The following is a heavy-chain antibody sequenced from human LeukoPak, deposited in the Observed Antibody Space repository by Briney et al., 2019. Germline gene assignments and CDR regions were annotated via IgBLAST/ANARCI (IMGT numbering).Heavy chain of an antibody. V-gene: IGHV4-59*01. CDR2: IYYSGST. J-gene: IGHJ5*02. Sequence: SETLSLTCTVSGGSISSGYWSWIRQPPGKGLEWIGYIYYSGSTNYNPSLKSRATISVDTSKNQFSLKLSSVTAADTAVYYCARDSSTPSGWFDPWGQGTLVTVSS. D-gene: IGHD1-1*01. CDR3: ARDSSTPSGWFDP. CDR1: GGSISSGY.